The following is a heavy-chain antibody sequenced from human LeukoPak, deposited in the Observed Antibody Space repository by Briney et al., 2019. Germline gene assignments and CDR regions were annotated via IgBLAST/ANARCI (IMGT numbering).Heavy chain of an antibody. CDR3: TTVDTMVRGVSPF. J-gene: IGHJ4*02. V-gene: IGHV3-15*01. Sequence: GGSLRLSCAASGFTFSNAWMSWVRQDPGKGLEWVGRIKSKTDGGTTDYAAPVKGRFTISRDDSKNTLYLQMNSLKTEDTAVYYCTTVDTMVRGVSPFWGQGTLVTVSS. CDR1: GFTFSNAW. CDR2: IKSKTDGGTT. D-gene: IGHD3-10*01.